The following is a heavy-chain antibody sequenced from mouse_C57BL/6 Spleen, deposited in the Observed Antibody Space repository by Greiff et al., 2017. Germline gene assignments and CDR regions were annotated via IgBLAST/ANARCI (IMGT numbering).Heavy chain of an antibody. CDR1: GFSLTSYG. CDR2: IWSGGSP. D-gene: IGHD2-2*01. V-gene: IGHV2-2*01. CDR3: AREGGYDYAMDY. J-gene: IGHJ4*01. Sequence: QVQLQQSGPGLVQPSQSLSITCTVSGFSLTSYGVHWVRQSPGKGLEWLGVIWSGGSPDYNAAFISRLSISKDNSKSQVFFKMNSLQADDTAIYYCAREGGYDYAMDYWGQGTSVTVSS.